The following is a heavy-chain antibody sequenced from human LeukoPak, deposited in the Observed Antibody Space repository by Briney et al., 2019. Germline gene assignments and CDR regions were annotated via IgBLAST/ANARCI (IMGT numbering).Heavy chain of an antibody. J-gene: IGHJ4*02. CDR3: ARGLFDFWSGRRPYFDY. CDR2: INHSGST. CDR1: GGSFSGYY. V-gene: IGHV4-34*01. D-gene: IGHD3-3*01. Sequence: SETLSLTCAVYGGSFSGYYWSWIRQPPGKGLEWIGEINHSGSTNCNPSLKSRVTISVDTSKNQFSLKLSSVTAADTAVYYCARGLFDFWSGRRPYFDYWGQGTLVTVSS.